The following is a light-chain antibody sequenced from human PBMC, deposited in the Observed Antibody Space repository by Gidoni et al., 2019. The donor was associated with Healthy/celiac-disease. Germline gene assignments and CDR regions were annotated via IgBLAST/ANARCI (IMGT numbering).Light chain of an antibody. Sequence: MAPFPSSLSASVGDRVTITCRASQSISSYLNWYQQKPGKAPKLLIYAASSLQSGVPSRFSGSGSGTDFTLTISSLQPEDFATYYCQQSYSTPWTFGQGTKVEIK. CDR3: QQSYSTPWT. CDR1: QSISSY. J-gene: IGKJ1*01. CDR2: AAS. V-gene: IGKV1-39*01.